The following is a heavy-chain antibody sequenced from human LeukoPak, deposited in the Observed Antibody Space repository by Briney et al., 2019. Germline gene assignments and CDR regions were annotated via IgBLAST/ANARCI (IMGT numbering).Heavy chain of an antibody. CDR1: GFTLSSYW. Sequence: GGPLRLSCAASGFTLSSYWMSWVRQAPGKGLEWVANMKLDESEKYYVDSVKGRFTISRDNAKNSLYLQMNGLRAEGTAVYYCARGLISMIPWGQGTLVTVSS. V-gene: IGHV3-7*05. J-gene: IGHJ5*02. CDR3: ARGLISMIP. D-gene: IGHD3-22*01. CDR2: MKLDESEK.